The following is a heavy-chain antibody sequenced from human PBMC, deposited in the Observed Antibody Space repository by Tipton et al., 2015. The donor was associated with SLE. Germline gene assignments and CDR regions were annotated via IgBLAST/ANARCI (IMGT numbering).Heavy chain of an antibody. CDR3: ARDHDYGVYAFDI. V-gene: IGHV3-21*03. CDR2: ISSSSSYI. Sequence: SLRLSCAASGFTVSSNYMNWVRQAPGKGLEWVSSISSSSSYIYYADSAKGRFTISRDNAKNSLYLQMNSLRAEDTAVYYCARDHDYGVYAFDIWGQGTMVTVSS. CDR1: GFTVSSNY. J-gene: IGHJ3*02. D-gene: IGHD4-17*01.